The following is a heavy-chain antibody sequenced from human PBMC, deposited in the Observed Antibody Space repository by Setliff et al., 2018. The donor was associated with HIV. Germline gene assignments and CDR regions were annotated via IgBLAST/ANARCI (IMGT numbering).Heavy chain of an antibody. V-gene: IGHV4-34*01. Sequence: SENLSLTCAVYGGSFSGYYWSWIRQPPGKGLEWIGEINHSGSTNYNMSLWSRVTISLDASRNQFSLELISVTAADTAVYYCAGGPGTTSIDYWAQGTLVTVSS. J-gene: IGHJ4*02. CDR3: AGGPGTTSIDY. D-gene: IGHD1-26*01. CDR1: GGSFSGYY. CDR2: INHSGST.